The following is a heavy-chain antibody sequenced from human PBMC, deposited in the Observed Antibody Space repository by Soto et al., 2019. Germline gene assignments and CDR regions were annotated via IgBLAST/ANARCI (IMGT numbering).Heavy chain of an antibody. V-gene: IGHV4-59*01. CDR1: GGSISIYY. CDR3: ARASAGSLIDF. D-gene: IGHD6-13*01. CDR2: SYYNGNT. J-gene: IGHJ4*02. Sequence: SETLSLTCTVSGGSISIYYWTWIRQPPGKGLEWIGYSYYNGNTNYNPSLESRVTISVDTSKNQFSLNLKSMTAADTAVYYCARASAGSLIDFWGQGTLVTVSS.